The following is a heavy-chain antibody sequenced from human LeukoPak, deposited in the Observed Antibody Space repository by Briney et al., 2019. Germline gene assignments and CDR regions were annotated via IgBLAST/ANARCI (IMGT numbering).Heavy chain of an antibody. CDR1: GGSIGSSSYY. Sequence: SETLSLTCTVSGGSIGSSSYYWGWIRQPPGKGLEWIGSIYYSGSTYYNPSLKSRVTISVDTSKNQFSLKLSSVTAADTAVYYCARDSMYYYDSSASFDPWGQGTLVTVSS. D-gene: IGHD3-22*01. CDR2: IYYSGST. J-gene: IGHJ5*02. CDR3: ARDSMYYYDSSASFDP. V-gene: IGHV4-39*07.